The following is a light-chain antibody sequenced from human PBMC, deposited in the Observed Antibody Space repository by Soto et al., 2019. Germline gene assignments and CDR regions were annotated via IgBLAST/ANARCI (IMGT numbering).Light chain of an antibody. CDR1: SSDVGSYNL. CDR3: CSYAGSNTWV. V-gene: IGLV2-23*01. CDR2: VGS. J-gene: IGLJ3*02. Sequence: QYVLTQPASVSGSPGQSITISCTGTSSDVGSYNLVSWYQQHPGKAPKLMIYVGSKRPSGVSNRFSGSKSGDTASLTISGLQAEDEAGYYCCSYAGSNTWVFGGGTKLTVL.